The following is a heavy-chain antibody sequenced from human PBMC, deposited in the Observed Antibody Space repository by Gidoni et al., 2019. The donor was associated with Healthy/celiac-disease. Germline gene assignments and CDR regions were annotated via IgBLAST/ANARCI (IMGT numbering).Heavy chain of an antibody. J-gene: IGHJ6*03. CDR1: GGTFSSYA. V-gene: IGHV1-69*04. D-gene: IGHD2-2*02. Sequence: QVQLVQSGAEVKKPGSSVKVSCKASGGTFSSYAIIWVRPAPGQGLEWMGRIIPILGIANYAQKFQGRVTITADKSTSTAYMELSSLRSEDTAVYYWASYFRGYCSSTSCYKGYYYYYMDVWGKGTTVTVSS. CDR3: ASYFRGYCSSTSCYKGYYYYYMDV. CDR2: IIPILGIA.